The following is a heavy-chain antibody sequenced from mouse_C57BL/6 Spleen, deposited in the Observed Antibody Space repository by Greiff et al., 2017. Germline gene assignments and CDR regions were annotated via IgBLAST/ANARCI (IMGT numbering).Heavy chain of an antibody. CDR1: GFTFSSYA. J-gene: IGHJ2*01. CDR3: ARVEELLRFGY. Sequence: EVQGVESGGGLVKPGGSLKLSCAASGFTFSSYAMSWVRQTPEKRLAWVATISDGGSYTYSPDNVKGRFTISRDNAKNNLYLQMSHLKSEDTAMYYCARVEELLRFGYRGQGTTLTVSS. D-gene: IGHD1-1*01. V-gene: IGHV5-4*01. CDR2: ISDGGSYT.